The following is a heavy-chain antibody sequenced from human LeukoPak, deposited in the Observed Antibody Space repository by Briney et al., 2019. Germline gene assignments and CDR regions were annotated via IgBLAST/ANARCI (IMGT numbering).Heavy chain of an antibody. CDR3: ARQMPDLHSIAAAGIGGEYNWFDP. D-gene: IGHD6-13*01. Sequence: ASVKVSCKASGDTFTGYYMHWVRQAPGQGLEWMGWINPNSGGTNYAQKFQGRVTMTRDTSISTAYMELSRLRSDDTAVYYCARQMPDLHSIAAAGIGGEYNWFDPSGQGTLVTVSS. CDR1: GDTFTGYY. V-gene: IGHV1-2*02. J-gene: IGHJ5*02. CDR2: INPNSGGT.